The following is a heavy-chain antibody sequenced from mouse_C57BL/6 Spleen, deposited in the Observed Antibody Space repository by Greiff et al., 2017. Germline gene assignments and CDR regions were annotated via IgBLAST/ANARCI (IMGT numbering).Heavy chain of an antibody. CDR1: GYAFSSSW. CDR3: GRWGYGDPFAY. J-gene: IGHJ3*01. Sequence: QVQLQQSGPELVKPGASVKISCKASGYAFSSSWMNWVKQRPGKGLEWIGRIYPGDGVTNYNGKFKGKTTLTADKSSSTAYMQRSSLTSEDAAVYCCGRWGYGDPFAYWGQGTLVTVSA. V-gene: IGHV1-82*01. CDR2: IYPGDGVT. D-gene: IGHD2-13*01.